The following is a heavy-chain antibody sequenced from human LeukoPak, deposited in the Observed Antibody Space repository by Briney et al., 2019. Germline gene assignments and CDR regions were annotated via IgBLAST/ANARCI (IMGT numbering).Heavy chain of an antibody. CDR3: ARAPNEGAFDI. J-gene: IGHJ3*02. Sequence: GGSLRLSCAASGFTFSTFWMSWVRQAPGKGLEWVANIKQDGNEKYYVDSVKGRFTISRDNAKSSLDLEMNSLRAEDTAVYYCARAPNEGAFDIWGQGTLVTVSS. CDR1: GFTFSTFW. CDR2: IKQDGNEK. V-gene: IGHV3-7*01.